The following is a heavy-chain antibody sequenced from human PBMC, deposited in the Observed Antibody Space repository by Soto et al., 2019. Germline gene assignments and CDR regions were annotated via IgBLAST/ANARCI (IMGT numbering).Heavy chain of an antibody. J-gene: IGHJ4*02. D-gene: IGHD3-10*01. CDR2: FRAGGDDGTT. Sequence: GGSLRLSCVASGFTFSSYSMSWVRQAPGKGLEWVSGFRAGGDDGTTYYADSVKGRFTISRDNSKNTLFLRMNSLRAEDTAIYYCAKKVNSGSGSQYFDYFGQGTLVTVSS. V-gene: IGHV3-23*01. CDR1: GFTFSSYS. CDR3: AKKVNSGSGSQYFDY.